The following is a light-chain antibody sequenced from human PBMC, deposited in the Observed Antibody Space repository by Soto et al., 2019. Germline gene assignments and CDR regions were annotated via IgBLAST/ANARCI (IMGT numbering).Light chain of an antibody. CDR3: QQYNSYSQWT. CDR1: QSISSW. J-gene: IGKJ1*01. Sequence: DIKVTQSPSALSASVADRFTITCRASQSISSWLAWYQQKPGKAPKLLLYKASSLESGVPSRFSGSGSGTEFTLTISSLQPDDFATYYCQQYNSYSQWTFGQGTKVDIK. CDR2: KAS. V-gene: IGKV1-5*03.